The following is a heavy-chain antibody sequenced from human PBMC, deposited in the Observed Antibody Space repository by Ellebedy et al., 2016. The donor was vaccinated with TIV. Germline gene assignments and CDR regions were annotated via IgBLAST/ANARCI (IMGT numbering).Heavy chain of an antibody. D-gene: IGHD2-15*01. V-gene: IGHV3-33*08. CDR2: IWYDGSNK. Sequence: PGGSLRLSCAASGFTFSSYGMHRVRQAPGKGLEWVAVIWYDGSNKYYADSVKGRFTISRDNSKNTLYLQMNSLRAEDTAVYYCARDRSCSGGSCYYTTGNYFDYWGQGTLVTVSS. CDR3: ARDRSCSGGSCYYTTGNYFDY. CDR1: GFTFSSYG. J-gene: IGHJ4*02.